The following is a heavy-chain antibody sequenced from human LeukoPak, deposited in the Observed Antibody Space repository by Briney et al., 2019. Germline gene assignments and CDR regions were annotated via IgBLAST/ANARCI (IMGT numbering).Heavy chain of an antibody. D-gene: IGHD4-17*01. CDR3: ATGPRGDNVNLDS. CDR1: GGAISGYY. CDR2: FFRSDDT. Sequence: PSETLSLTCSVSGGAISGYYWTWIRQAAGTGLERIGSFFRSDDTNYNPSLKSRVTMSVDTSKDQFSLSLSSVTAADTAFYYCATGPRGDNVNLDSWGQGILVTVSS. V-gene: IGHV4-4*07. J-gene: IGHJ4*02.